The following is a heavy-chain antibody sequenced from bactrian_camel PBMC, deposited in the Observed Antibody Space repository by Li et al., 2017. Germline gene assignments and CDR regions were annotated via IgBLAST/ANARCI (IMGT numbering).Heavy chain of an antibody. V-gene: IGHV3S1*01. D-gene: IGHD5*01. CDR2: IFSGGDFT. Sequence: HVQLVESGGGSVEAGGSLRLSCSTSGFIYSSHTIAWFRQPPGNEREGVATIFSGGDFTYYINSVKGRFTISQDNAKKMLYLQMKSLKPEDTALYYCTTDWGNWHFVAVTFAYWGQGTQVTVS. CDR1: GFIYSSHT. J-gene: IGHJ6*01. CDR3: TTDWGNWHFVAVTFAY.